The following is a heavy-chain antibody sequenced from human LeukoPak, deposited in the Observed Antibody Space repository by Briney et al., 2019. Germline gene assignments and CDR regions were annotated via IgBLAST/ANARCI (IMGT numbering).Heavy chain of an antibody. J-gene: IGHJ6*03. CDR3: ARVYSSSWYTPYYYYYMDV. Sequence: GGSLRLSCAASGFTFSDYYMSWIRQAPGKGLEWVSYISSSGSTIYYADSVKGRFTISRDNAKNSLYLQMNSLRAEGTAVYYCARVYSSSWYTPYYYYYMDVWGKGTTVTVSS. V-gene: IGHV3-11*01. CDR1: GFTFSDYY. D-gene: IGHD6-13*01. CDR2: ISSSGSTI.